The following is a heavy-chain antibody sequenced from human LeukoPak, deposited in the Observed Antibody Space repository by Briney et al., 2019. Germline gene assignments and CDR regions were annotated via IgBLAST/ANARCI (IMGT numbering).Heavy chain of an antibody. V-gene: IGHV3-15*01. CDR1: GFTFSNVW. J-gene: IGHJ4*02. Sequence: GGSLRLSCAASGFTFSNVWMSWFRQAPGKGLEWVGRIKSKSEGGTTDYAAPVQGRFTISRDGSKNTLSLQMNSLEIEDTAVYYCATFEPGSRAKGFDHWGQGNLVIVSS. CDR3: ATFEPGSRAKGFDH. CDR2: IKSKSEGGTT. D-gene: IGHD3-10*01.